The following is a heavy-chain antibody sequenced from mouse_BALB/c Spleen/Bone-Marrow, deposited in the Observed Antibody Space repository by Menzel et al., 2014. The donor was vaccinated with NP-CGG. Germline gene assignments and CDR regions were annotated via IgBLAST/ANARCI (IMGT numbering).Heavy chain of an antibody. CDR1: GYSFTGYN. Sequence: VPLQQSGPELEKPGASVKISCKASGYSFTGYNMNWVKQYNGQSLEWIGNVDPYYGATTYNQKFKGKATLTVDKSSSTAYMQLERLTSEDSAVYYCARSYNSFDFWGQGTTLTVSS. V-gene: IGHV1-39*01. CDR3: ARSYNSFDF. CDR2: VDPYYGAT. J-gene: IGHJ2*01.